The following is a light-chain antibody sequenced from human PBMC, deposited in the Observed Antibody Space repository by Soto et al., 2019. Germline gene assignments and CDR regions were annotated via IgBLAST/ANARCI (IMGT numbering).Light chain of an antibody. V-gene: IGLV1-40*01. CDR2: GNS. Sequence: QSVLTQPPSVSGAPGQRVTMSCTGSSSNIGAGYDVHWYQQLPGTAPKLLIYGNSNRPSGVPDRFSGSKSGTSASLAITGLQAEDEADYYCQSYDSSHAVFGGGTQLTVL. CDR1: SSNIGAGYD. J-gene: IGLJ7*01. CDR3: QSYDSSHAV.